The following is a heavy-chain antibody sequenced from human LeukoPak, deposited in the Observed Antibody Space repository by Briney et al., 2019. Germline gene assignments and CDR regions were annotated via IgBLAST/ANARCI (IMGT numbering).Heavy chain of an antibody. J-gene: IGHJ5*02. CDR2: IKEDGSEK. D-gene: IGHD5-24*01. V-gene: IGHV3-7*01. CDR3: AREGYGYTILNWFDP. Sequence: GGSLRLSCAASGFTFSSYWMSWVRQAPGKGLEWVANIKEDGSEKYHVDSVKGRFTTSRDNAKNSLYLQMNSLRAEDTAVYYCAREGYGYTILNWFDPWGQGTLVTVSS. CDR1: GFTFSSYW.